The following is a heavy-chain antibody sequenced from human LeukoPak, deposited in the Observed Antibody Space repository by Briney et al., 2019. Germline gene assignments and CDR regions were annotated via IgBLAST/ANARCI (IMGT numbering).Heavy chain of an antibody. Sequence: GSLRLSCEGSAFIFSGHWMNWVRQPPGKGLEWIGSIYLSGSTYYNPSLKSRVTISVDTSKNQFSLKLSSVTAADTAVYYCAGPLPYDSSGYFYFDYWGQGTLVTVSS. J-gene: IGHJ4*02. CDR2: IYLSGST. D-gene: IGHD3-22*01. CDR3: AGPLPYDSSGYFYFDY. V-gene: IGHV4-38-2*01. CDR1: AFIFSGHW.